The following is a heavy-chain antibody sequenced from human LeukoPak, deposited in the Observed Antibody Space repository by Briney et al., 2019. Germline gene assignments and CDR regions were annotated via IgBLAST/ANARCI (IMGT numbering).Heavy chain of an antibody. D-gene: IGHD3-3*01. CDR3: ARRRDITIFGVVSVWFDP. CDR2: IYYSGST. Sequence: SETLSLTCAVYGGSFSGYYWSWIRQPPGKGLEWIGSIYYSGSTYYNPSLKSRVTISVDTSKNQFSLKLSSVTAADTAVYYCARRRDITIFGVVSVWFDPWGQGTLVTVSS. V-gene: IGHV4-34*01. J-gene: IGHJ5*02. CDR1: GGSFSGYY.